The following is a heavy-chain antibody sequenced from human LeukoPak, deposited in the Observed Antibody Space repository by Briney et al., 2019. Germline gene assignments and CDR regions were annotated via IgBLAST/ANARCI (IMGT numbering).Heavy chain of an antibody. CDR2: ISSSGSTI. V-gene: IGHV3-48*03. J-gene: IGHJ6*03. D-gene: IGHD6-19*01. Sequence: GGSLRLSCAASGFTFSSYAMHWVRQAPGKGLEWVSYISSSGSTIYYADSVKGRFTISRDNAKNSLYLQMNSLRAEDTAVYYCASWSVAGTYYYMDVWGKGTTVTVSS. CDR1: GFTFSSYA. CDR3: ASWSVAGTYYYMDV.